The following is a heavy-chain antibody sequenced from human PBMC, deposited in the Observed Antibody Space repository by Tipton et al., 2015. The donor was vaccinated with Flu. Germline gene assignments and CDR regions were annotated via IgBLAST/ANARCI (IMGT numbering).Heavy chain of an antibody. CDR3: VRRSGPEMATGFDY. CDR1: GYSFTNHW. V-gene: IGHV5-51*03. J-gene: IGHJ4*02. Sequence: VQLVQSGAEVKEPGESLKISCRGSGYSFTNHWIGWVRQMPGKGLEWMGIIYPVDSDTRYSPSFQGQVTISADKSISAAYLQWSSLKASDTAMYYCVRRSGPEMATGFDYWGEGTLVTVSS. D-gene: IGHD5-24*01. CDR2: IYPVDSDT.